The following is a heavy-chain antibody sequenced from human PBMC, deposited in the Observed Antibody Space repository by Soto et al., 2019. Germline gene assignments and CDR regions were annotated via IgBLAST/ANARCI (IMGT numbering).Heavy chain of an antibody. Sequence: GGSLRLSCAASGFTFSSYWMSWVRQAPGKGLEWVANIKQDGSEKYYVDSVKGRVTISRDNPKNSLYLQMNSLRADDTAVDYCAREGYCSSTSCHYYYYYMDVWGKGTTVTVSS. CDR1: GFTFSSYW. CDR2: IKQDGSEK. J-gene: IGHJ6*03. V-gene: IGHV3-7*01. D-gene: IGHD2-2*01. CDR3: AREGYCSSTSCHYYYYYMDV.